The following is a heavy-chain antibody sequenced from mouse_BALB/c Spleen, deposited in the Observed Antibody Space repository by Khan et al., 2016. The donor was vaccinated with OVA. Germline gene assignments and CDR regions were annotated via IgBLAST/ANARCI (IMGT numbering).Heavy chain of an antibody. CDR1: GLTFSRYS. Sequence: EVELVESGGGLVKPGESLKLSCAASGLTFSRYSMSWVRQTPEKRLEWVASISSGGSYTYYPDNVKGRFTLSRDNANNTLYLHMSSLRSEDTAIYYCAIHGEYYGSRPYFDYWGQGTTLTVSS. V-gene: IGHV5-9-3*01. D-gene: IGHD1-1*01. CDR2: ISSGGSYT. J-gene: IGHJ2*01. CDR3: AIHGEYYGSRPYFDY.